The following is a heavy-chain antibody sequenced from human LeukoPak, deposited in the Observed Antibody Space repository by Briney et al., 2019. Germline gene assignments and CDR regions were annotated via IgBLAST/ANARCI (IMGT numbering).Heavy chain of an antibody. D-gene: IGHD5-18*01. CDR2: IKKDGSEK. CDR1: GFTFSSYW. J-gene: IGHJ4*02. Sequence: GGSLRLSCAASGFTFSSYWMSWVRQAPGKGLEWVANIKKDGSEKYYVDSVKGRFTISRDNAKTSLYLQMNSLRAEDTAVYYCARDLSGVTGYTYGRGIDYWGRGTLVTVSS. CDR3: ARDLSGVTGYTYGRGIDY. V-gene: IGHV3-7*01.